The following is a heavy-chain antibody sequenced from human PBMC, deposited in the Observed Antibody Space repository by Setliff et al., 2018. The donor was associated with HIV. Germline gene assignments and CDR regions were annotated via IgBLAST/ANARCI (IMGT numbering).Heavy chain of an antibody. J-gene: IGHJ4*02. Sequence: SETLSLTCAVYGGSFSGYHWSWIRQSPGKGLEWIGEIDHSGSTDDNPSLKSRVTISADTSKNQFSLKLSSVSAADTAVYYCARGHPIVPTGLVSFYFDHWGQGTLVTVSS. D-gene: IGHD2-2*01. CDR3: ARGHPIVPTGLVSFYFDH. CDR2: IDHSGST. CDR1: GGSFSGYH. V-gene: IGHV4-34*01.